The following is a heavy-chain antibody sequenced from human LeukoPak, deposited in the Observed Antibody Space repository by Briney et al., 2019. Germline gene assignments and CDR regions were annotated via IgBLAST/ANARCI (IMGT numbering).Heavy chain of an antibody. V-gene: IGHV4-59*01. CDR2: IHYTGSN. CDR1: GDPISSYY. J-gene: IGHJ5*02. CDR3: ARGGYYGSGNDFRFDP. Sequence: SETLSLTCTVSGDPISSYYWSWIRQSPGKGLECIGYIHYTGSNNYNPSLKSRVTISVETSKNQFSLKLKSVTAADTAVYYCARGGYYGSGNDFRFDPWGQGTLVTVSS. D-gene: IGHD3-10*01.